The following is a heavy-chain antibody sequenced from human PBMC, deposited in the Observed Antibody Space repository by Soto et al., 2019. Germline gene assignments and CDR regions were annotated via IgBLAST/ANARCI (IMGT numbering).Heavy chain of an antibody. Sequence: IRQPPGKGLEWIGYIYYSGSTYYNPSLKCRVTISVDTSKNQFSLKLSSVTAADTAVYYCARAVDSSGYLFFLKIRGQ. D-gene: IGHD3-22*01. CDR3: ARAVDSSGYLFFLKI. V-gene: IGHV4-30-4*01. J-gene: IGHJ3*01. CDR2: IYYSGST.